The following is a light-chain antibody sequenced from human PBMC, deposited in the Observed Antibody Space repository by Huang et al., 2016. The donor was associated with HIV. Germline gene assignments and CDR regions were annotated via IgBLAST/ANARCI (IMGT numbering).Light chain of an antibody. Sequence: AIRMTQSPSSLSASTGDRVNITCRASKEINNFLAWYQKTPGKAPNLLIYAASILETGGPSRFSGSGSGTEFNLSISCLQSEDFATYYCQQYYSYRTFGQGTQVEIK. CDR2: AAS. CDR3: QQYYSYRT. J-gene: IGKJ1*01. V-gene: IGKV1-8*01. CDR1: KEINNF.